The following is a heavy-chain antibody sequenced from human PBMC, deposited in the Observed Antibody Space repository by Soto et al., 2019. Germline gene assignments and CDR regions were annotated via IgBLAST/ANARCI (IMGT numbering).Heavy chain of an antibody. Sequence: GGSLRLSCAASGFTFSSYVMHWVRQAPGKGLEWVAVIWYDGSNKYYADSVKGRFTISRDNSKNTLYLQMNSLRAEDTAVYYCARDSYSSSWPNWFDPWGQGTLVTVSS. CDR3: ARDSYSSSWPNWFDP. V-gene: IGHV3-33*01. CDR1: GFTFSSYV. J-gene: IGHJ5*02. D-gene: IGHD6-13*01. CDR2: IWYDGSNK.